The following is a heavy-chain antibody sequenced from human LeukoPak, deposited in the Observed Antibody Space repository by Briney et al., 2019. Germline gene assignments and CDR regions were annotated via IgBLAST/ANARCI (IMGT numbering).Heavy chain of an antibody. J-gene: IGHJ4*02. V-gene: IGHV3-74*01. CDR1: GFAFSSNW. CDR3: ATSLGPLTED. CDR2: INSGGSGT. Sequence: GGSLRLSCAASGFAFSSNWMHWVRQTPGKGLVWVSRINSGGSGTSYADSVEGRFTISRDNAKNTLYLQMNSLRAEDTAVYYCATSLGPLTEDWDQGTLVTVSS. D-gene: IGHD2-21*02.